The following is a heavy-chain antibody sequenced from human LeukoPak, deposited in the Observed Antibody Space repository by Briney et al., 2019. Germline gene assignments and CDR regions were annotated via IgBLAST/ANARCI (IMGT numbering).Heavy chain of an antibody. D-gene: IGHD3-9*01. Sequence: SETLSLTCIVSGGSIGSYYWSWIRQPPGKGLEWIGHIYYSGSTDYNPSLRSRVTISVDTSKNQFSLRLSSVTAADTAVYYCASYDILTGRVLDYWGQGTLVTVSS. CDR2: IYYSGST. CDR3: ASYDILTGRVLDY. J-gene: IGHJ4*02. V-gene: IGHV4-59*08. CDR1: GGSIGSYY.